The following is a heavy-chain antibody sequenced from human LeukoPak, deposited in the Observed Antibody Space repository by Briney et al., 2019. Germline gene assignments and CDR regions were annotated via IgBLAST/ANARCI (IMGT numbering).Heavy chain of an antibody. J-gene: IGHJ4*02. CDR2: IKSKTDGGTT. Sequence: GGSLRLSCAASGFTFSNAWMSWVRQGPGKGLEWVGRIKSKTDGGTTDYAAPVKGRFTISRDDSKTTLYLQMNSLKTEDTAVYYCTTQRSRITMVRGVIRSDHWGQGTLVTVSS. V-gene: IGHV3-15*01. CDR1: GFTFSNAW. D-gene: IGHD3-10*01. CDR3: TTQRSRITMVRGVIRSDH.